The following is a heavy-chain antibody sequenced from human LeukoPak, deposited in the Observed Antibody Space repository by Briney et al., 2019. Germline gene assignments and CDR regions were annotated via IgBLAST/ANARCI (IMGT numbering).Heavy chain of an antibody. CDR1: GGSISSSSYY. CDR3: ARARSSGCVDV. V-gene: IGHV4-39*07. CDR2: IYYSGST. J-gene: IGHJ6*02. D-gene: IGHD6-19*01. Sequence: SETLSLTCTVSGGSISSSSYYWGWIRQPPGKGLEWIGSIYYSGSTYYNPSLKSRVTISVDTSKNQFSLKLSSVTAADTAVYYCARARSSGCVDVCGQGTTVTVSS.